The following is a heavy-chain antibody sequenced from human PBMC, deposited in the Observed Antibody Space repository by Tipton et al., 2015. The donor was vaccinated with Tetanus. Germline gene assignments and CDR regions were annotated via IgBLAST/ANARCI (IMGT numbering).Heavy chain of an antibody. V-gene: IGHV3-21*06. Sequence: SLRLSCAASGFPFSSYAMNWVRQAPGKGLEWVSSISSSGSHMYYAESVRGRFSISRDNAKNSLYLQMNSLRADDTALYYCAREGSSGWFDPWGRGTLVTVSS. CDR2: ISSSGSHM. CDR3: AREGSSGWFDP. CDR1: GFPFSSYA. D-gene: IGHD1-26*01. J-gene: IGHJ5*02.